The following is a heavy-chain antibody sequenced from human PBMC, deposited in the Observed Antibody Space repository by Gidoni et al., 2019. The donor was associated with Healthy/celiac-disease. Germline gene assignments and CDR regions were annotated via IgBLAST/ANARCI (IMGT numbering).Heavy chain of an antibody. CDR1: GGTFSSSA. Sequence: QVQLVQSGAEVKKPGSSVKVSCKASGGTFSSSAISWVRQAPGQGLEWMGGIIPIFGTANYAQKFQGRVTITADESTSTAYMELSSLRSEDTAVYYCARSGAYYYDSSGSDYFDYWGQGTLVTVSS. CDR3: ARSGAYYYDSSGSDYFDY. CDR2: IIPIFGTA. V-gene: IGHV1-69*01. J-gene: IGHJ4*02. D-gene: IGHD3-22*01.